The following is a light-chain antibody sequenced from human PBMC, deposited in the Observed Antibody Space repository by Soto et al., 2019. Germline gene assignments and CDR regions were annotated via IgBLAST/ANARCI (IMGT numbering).Light chain of an antibody. V-gene: IGKV1D-8*03. Sequence: VIWMTQSPSLLSASTGDRVTISCRVSQGISSYLAWYQQKPGKAPELLIYAASTLQSGVPSRFSGSGSGTDFTLSISCLQSEDFATYYCQQYYSFPWTFGHGNKVEIK. CDR2: AAS. CDR1: QGISSY. J-gene: IGKJ1*01. CDR3: QQYYSFPWT.